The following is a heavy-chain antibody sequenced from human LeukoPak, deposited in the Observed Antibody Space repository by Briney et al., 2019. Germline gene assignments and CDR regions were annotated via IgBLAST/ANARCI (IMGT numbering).Heavy chain of an antibody. CDR2: IIPIFGTA. D-gene: IGHD3-10*01. CDR3: ATNPRGVIITAHYFDY. J-gene: IGHJ4*02. CDR1: GGTFSSYA. V-gene: IGHV1-69*13. Sequence: SVKVSCKASGGTFSSYAISWVRQAPGQGLEWMGGIIPIFGTANYAQKFQGRVTITADESTSTAYMELSSLRSEDTAVYYCATNPRGVIITAHYFDYWGQGTLVTVSS.